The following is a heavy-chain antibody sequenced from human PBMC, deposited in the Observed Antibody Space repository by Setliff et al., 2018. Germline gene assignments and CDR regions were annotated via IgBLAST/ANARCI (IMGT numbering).Heavy chain of an antibody. V-gene: IGHV4-38-2*01. CDR2: IYYRGST. J-gene: IGHJ4*02. D-gene: IGHD7-27*01. Sequence: PSETLSLTCAVSGYSISSGYNWGWIRQPPGKGLEWIACIYYRGSTSYNSSLKSRVSISVDTSKNQFSLNLNSVTAADTAVYYCATLTGDRGVDYWGQGRLVTVPQ. CDR1: GYSISSGYN. CDR3: ATLTGDRGVDY.